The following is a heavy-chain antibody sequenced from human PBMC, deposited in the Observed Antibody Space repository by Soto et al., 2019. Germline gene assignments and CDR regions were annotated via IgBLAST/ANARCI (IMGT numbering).Heavy chain of an antibody. CDR2: IYYSGST. CDR3: AREGVSSSWYYYSGMDV. D-gene: IGHD6-13*01. J-gene: IGHJ6*02. CDR1: GGSISSYY. Sequence: QVQLQESGPGLVKPSETLSLTCTVSGGSISSYYWSWIRQPPGKGLEWIGYIYYSGSTNYNPSLKSRVTISVDTSKNPFSLKLSSVTAADTAVYYCAREGVSSSWYYYSGMDVWGQGTTVTVSS. V-gene: IGHV4-59*01.